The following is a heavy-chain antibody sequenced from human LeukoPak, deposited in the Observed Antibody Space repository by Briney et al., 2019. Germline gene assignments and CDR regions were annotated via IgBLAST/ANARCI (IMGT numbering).Heavy chain of an antibody. CDR3: ATSRGYYDFWSGMTDYYYYGMDV. D-gene: IGHD3-3*01. CDR2: ISGSGGST. Sequence: GGSLRHSCAASGFTFSSYAMSWVRQAPGKGLEWVSAISGSGGSTYYADSVKGRFTISRDNSKNTLYLQMNSLRAEDTAVYYCATSRGYYDFWSGMTDYYYYGMDVWGQGTTVTVSS. CDR1: GFTFSSYA. V-gene: IGHV3-23*01. J-gene: IGHJ6*02.